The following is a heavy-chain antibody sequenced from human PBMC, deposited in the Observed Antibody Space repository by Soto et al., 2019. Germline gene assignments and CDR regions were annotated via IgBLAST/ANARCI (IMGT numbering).Heavy chain of an antibody. V-gene: IGHV4-34*01. CDR3: ARDPTLPPH. CDR2: INHSGST. Sequence: SETLPRPCAVDGGSFSGHYWSWISQPPGKRLEWIGEINHSGSTNYKPSLKSRVTISVDTSKNQFFLELSSVTAAATAVYYCARDPTLPPHWGQGTLVTSPQ. CDR1: GGSFSGHY. J-gene: IGHJ4*02.